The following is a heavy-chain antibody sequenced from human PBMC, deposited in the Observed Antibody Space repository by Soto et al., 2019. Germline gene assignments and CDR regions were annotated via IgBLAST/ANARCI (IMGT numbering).Heavy chain of an antibody. D-gene: IGHD3-3*01. CDR2: ISAYNGNT. J-gene: IGHJ5*02. Sequence: QVQLVQSGAEVKKPGASVKVSCKASGYTFTSYGISWVRQAPGQGLEWMGWISAYNGNTNYAQKLQGRVTMTTDTSTSTAYRERRGLTSDDKAVYYCARWEWLLPFDPWGQGTLVTVSS. CDR1: GYTFTSYG. V-gene: IGHV1-18*01. CDR3: ARWEWLLPFDP.